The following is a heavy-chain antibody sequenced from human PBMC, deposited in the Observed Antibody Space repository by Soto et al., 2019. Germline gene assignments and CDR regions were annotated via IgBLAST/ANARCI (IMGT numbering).Heavy chain of an antibody. J-gene: IGHJ6*02. CDR1: GFTFSSYG. D-gene: IGHD3-22*01. CDR3: AKGGSGYYYYYYGMDV. CDR2: ISYDGSNK. Sequence: GGSLRLSCAASGFTFSSYGMHWVRQAPGKGLEWVAVISYDGSNKYYADSVKGRFTISRDNSKNTLYLQMNSLRAEGTAVYYCAKGGSGYYYYYYGMDVWGQGTTVTVSS. V-gene: IGHV3-30*18.